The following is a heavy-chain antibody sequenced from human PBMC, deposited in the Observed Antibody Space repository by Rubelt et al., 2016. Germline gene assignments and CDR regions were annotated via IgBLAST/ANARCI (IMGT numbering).Heavy chain of an antibody. D-gene: IGHD4-17*01. CDR3: ARVGADGTTVLYYYYYYGMDV. J-gene: IGHJ6*02. V-gene: IGHV1-18*01. Sequence: SGAEVKKPGASVKVSCKASGYTFTSYGISWVRQAPGQGLEWMGWISAYNGNTNYAQKLQGRVTMTRNTSISTAYMELSSLRSEDTAVYYCARVGADGTTVLYYYYYYGMDVWGQGTTVTVSS. CDR1: GYTFTSYG. CDR2: ISAYNGNT.